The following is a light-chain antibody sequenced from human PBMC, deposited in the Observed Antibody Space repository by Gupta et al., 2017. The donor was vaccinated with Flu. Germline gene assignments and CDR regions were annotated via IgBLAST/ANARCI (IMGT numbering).Light chain of an antibody. CDR1: QSISSW. CDR2: KAS. V-gene: IGKV1-5*03. J-gene: IGKJ4*01. CDR3: QQYNSYLLT. Sequence: DIQMTQSRSTLSASVGDRVTIPCRASQSISSWLAWYQQKPGKAPKLLIYKASSLESGVPSRFSGSGSGTEFTLTTSSLQPDDFATYYCQQYNSYLLTFGGGTKVEIK.